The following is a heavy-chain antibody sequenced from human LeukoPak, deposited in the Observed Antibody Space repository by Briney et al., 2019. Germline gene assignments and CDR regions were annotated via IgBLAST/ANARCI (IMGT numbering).Heavy chain of an antibody. J-gene: IGHJ5*02. V-gene: IGHV4-59*01. CDR3: ARAPIPYDRSRTDYRFDP. D-gene: IGHD3-16*01. Sequence: SETLSLTCSVPGGSISSYYWSWIRQPPGKGLEWIGYIYYSGSTNYNPSLKSRVTISLDTSKSQFSLKLTSVTAADTAVYYCARAPIPYDRSRTDYRFDPWGQGTLVTVAS. CDR1: GGSISSYY. CDR2: IYYSGST.